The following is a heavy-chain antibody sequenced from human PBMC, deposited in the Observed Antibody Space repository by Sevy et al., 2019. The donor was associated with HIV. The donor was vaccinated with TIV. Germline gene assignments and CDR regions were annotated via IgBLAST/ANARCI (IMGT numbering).Heavy chain of an antibody. CDR2: IYYSGST. CDR3: ARKYSSSSRYYYYGMDV. Sequence: SETLSLTCTVSGGYISSGGYYWSWIRQHPGKGREWIGYIYYSGSTYYNPSLKSRVTISVDTSKNQFSLKLSSVTAAETAVYYCARKYSSSSRYYYYGMDVWGQGTTVTVSS. V-gene: IGHV4-31*03. J-gene: IGHJ6*02. CDR1: GGYISSGGYY. D-gene: IGHD6-6*01.